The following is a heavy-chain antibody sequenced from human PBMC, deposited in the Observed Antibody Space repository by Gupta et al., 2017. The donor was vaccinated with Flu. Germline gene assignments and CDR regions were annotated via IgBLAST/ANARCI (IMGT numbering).Heavy chain of an antibody. CDR3: ARAAYISAISEYSSSWYDY. J-gene: IGHJ4*02. V-gene: IGHV3-33*01. CDR1: GFTFSTHG. CDR2: IWYDGSNK. D-gene: IGHD6-13*01. Sequence: QVQLVESGGGVVQPGRSLRLPCAASGFTFSTHGMHWVRQAPGKGLGWVAVIWYDGSNKYYADSVKGRFTISRDNSKNTLYLQMNSLRAEDTAVYYCARAAYISAISEYSSSWYDYWGQGTLVTVSS.